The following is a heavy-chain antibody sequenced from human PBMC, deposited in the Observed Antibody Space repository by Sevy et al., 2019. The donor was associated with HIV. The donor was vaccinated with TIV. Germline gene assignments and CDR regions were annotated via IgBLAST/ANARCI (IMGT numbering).Heavy chain of an antibody. J-gene: IGHJ4*02. CDR1: GFTFGDYW. Sequence: GGSLRLSCAASGFTFGDYWLTWVRQVPGKGLEWVANIKKGGSETYYADSVKGRFSISRDNAKNSLYLPMNSLRAEDTAVDYCARCQPDNYFHDGAVYYVLLFDHWGQGALVTVSS. CDR3: ARCQPDNYFHDGAVYYVLLFDH. CDR2: IKKGGSET. D-gene: IGHD3-10*02. V-gene: IGHV3-7*01.